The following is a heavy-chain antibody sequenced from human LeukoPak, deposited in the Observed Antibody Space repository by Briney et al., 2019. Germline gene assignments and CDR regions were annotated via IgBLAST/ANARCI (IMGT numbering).Heavy chain of an antibody. Sequence: ASVKVSCKASGYTLSSYGISWVRQAPGQGLEWMGWIRGYNGNTKYVEKFQGRVTMTTDTSTSTAYVELRSLRSDDTAIYYCAGDRLDNWSYDYWGQGALVTVSS. CDR1: GYTLSSYG. D-gene: IGHD1-7*01. V-gene: IGHV1-18*01. CDR2: IRGYNGNT. CDR3: AGDRLDNWSYDY. J-gene: IGHJ4*02.